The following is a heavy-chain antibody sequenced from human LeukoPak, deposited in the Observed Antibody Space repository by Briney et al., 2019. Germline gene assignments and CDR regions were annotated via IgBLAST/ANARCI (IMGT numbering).Heavy chain of an antibody. CDR3: ALGGYYYQPFDY. CDR2: ISSSSSYI. Sequence: GGSLRLSCAASGFTFSSYSMNWVRQAPGKGLEWVSSISSSSSYIYYADSVKGRFTISRDNAKNSLYLQMNSLRAEDTAVYYCALGGYYYQPFDYWGRGTLVTVSS. CDR1: GFTFSSYS. D-gene: IGHD3-22*01. J-gene: IGHJ4*02. V-gene: IGHV3-21*01.